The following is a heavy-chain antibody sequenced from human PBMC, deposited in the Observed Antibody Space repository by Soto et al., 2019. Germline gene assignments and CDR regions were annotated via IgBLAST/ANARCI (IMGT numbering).Heavy chain of an antibody. CDR2: IYYSGST. CDR1: GGSIRSSSYY. Sequence: SETLSLTCTVSGGSIRSSSYYWGWIRQPPGKGLEWIGSIYYSGSTYYNPSLKSRVTISVDTSKNQFSLKLSSVTAADTAVYYCARDNILGILYGGMDVWGQGTTVT. CDR3: ARDNILGILYGGMDV. J-gene: IGHJ6*02. D-gene: IGHD3-3*01. V-gene: IGHV4-39*07.